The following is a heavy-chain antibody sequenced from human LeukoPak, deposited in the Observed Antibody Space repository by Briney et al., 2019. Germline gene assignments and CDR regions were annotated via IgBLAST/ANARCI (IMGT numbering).Heavy chain of an antibody. J-gene: IGHJ4*02. D-gene: IGHD5-12*01. Sequence: SETLSLTCTVYGDPINSRRDFKWPWIRQSPGKGLEWIGYIYHSGSTNYNPSLKSRVIISVDTSNNQFSLKLTSVTAADTAVYYCAREYSGVAYWGQGTLVTVSS. CDR1: GDPINSRRDF. V-gene: IGHV4-61*08. CDR2: IYHSGST. CDR3: AREYSGVAY.